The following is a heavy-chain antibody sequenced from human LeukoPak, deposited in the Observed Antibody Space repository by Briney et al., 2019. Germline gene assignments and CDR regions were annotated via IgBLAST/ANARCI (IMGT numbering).Heavy chain of an antibody. D-gene: IGHD3-22*01. V-gene: IGHV1-69*01. Sequence: ASVKVSCKASGGTFSSYAISWVRQAPGQRLEWMGGIIPIFGTANYAQKFQGRVTITADESTSTAYMELSSLRSEDTAVYYCARDDDSSDLHRFDYWGQGTLVTVSS. CDR2: IIPIFGTA. CDR1: GGTFSSYA. J-gene: IGHJ4*02. CDR3: ARDDDSSDLHRFDY.